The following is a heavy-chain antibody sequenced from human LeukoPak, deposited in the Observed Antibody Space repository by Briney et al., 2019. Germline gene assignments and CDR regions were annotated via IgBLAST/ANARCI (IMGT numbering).Heavy chain of an antibody. CDR1: GFTFNIYA. V-gene: IGHV3-23*01. D-gene: IGHD5-12*01. CDR2: ITGSGGNT. Sequence: PGGSLRLSCAASGFTFNIYAMTWVRQAPGKGLEWVSAITGSGGNTYYADSVRGRFTISRDNLKNTLYLHMNSLRAEDTAMYYCANLPGGPTGYNGYGGEDYWGQGTLVTVSS. J-gene: IGHJ4*02. CDR3: ANLPGGPTGYNGYGGEDY.